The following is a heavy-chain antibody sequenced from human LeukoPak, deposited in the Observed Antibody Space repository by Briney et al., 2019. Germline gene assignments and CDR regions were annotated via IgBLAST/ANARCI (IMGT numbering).Heavy chain of an antibody. CDR1: GFTFSSYW. V-gene: IGHV3-7*01. CDR3: ARDVSHYYDSSGYYSG. D-gene: IGHD3-22*01. J-gene: IGHJ4*02. Sequence: GGSLRLSCAASGFTFSSYWMNWARQAPGKGLEWVASINHNGNVNYYVDSVKGRFTISRDNAKNSLYLQMNSLRAEDTAVYYCARDVSHYYDSSGYYSGWGQGTLVTVSS. CDR2: INHNGNVN.